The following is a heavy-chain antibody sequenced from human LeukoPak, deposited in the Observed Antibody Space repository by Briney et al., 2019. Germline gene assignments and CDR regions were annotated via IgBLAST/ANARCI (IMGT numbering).Heavy chain of an antibody. Sequence: PSETLSLTCVVYGGSFSGYYWSWIRQPPGRGLEWVANIKPDGSAEYYAASVKGRFTVSRDNAKNSLFLQMNSLRVEDTAVYYCARANNSSWHNWGQGTLVTVSS. J-gene: IGHJ4*02. V-gene: IGHV3-7*01. CDR1: GGSFSGYY. CDR2: IKPDGSAE. CDR3: ARANNSSWHN. D-gene: IGHD6-13*01.